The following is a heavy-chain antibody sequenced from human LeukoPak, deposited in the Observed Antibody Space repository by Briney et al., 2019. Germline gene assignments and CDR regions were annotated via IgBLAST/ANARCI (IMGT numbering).Heavy chain of an antibody. CDR2: INPSGGST. V-gene: IGHV1-46*01. CDR3: ARVGPLYDFWSGYYRPHYYYGMDV. Sequence: ASVKVSCKASGYTFTSYYMHWVRQAPGQGLEWMGIINPSGGSTSYAQKFQGRVTMTRDTSTSTVYMELSSLRSEDTAVYYCARVGPLYDFWSGYYRPHYYYGMDVWGQGTTVTVSS. J-gene: IGHJ6*02. D-gene: IGHD3-3*01. CDR1: GYTFTSYY.